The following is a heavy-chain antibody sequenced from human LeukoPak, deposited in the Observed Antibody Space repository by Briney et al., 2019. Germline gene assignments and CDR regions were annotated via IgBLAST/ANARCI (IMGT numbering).Heavy chain of an antibody. D-gene: IGHD3-10*01. Sequence: SETLSLTCTVSGGSISSGNYYWSWIRQTPGKGLEWIGYIYYSGSTYYNPSLKSRVTISVDTSKNQFSLKLSSVTAADTAVYYCARTRITMVRGPHFDYWGQGTLVAASS. CDR1: GGSISSGNYY. V-gene: IGHV4-30-4*01. CDR2: IYYSGST. CDR3: ARTRITMVRGPHFDY. J-gene: IGHJ4*02.